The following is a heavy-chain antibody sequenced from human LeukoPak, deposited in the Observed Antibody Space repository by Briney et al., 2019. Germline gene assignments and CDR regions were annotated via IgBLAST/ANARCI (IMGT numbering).Heavy chain of an antibody. V-gene: IGHV4-34*01. Sequence: SETLSLTCAVYGGSFRGYYWSWVRQPPGKGLEWIGEINHSGSTNYNPSLKSRVTISVDTSKNQFSLKLSSVTAADTAVYYCARTQGFDPWGQGTLVTVSS. CDR1: GGSFRGYY. CDR2: INHSGST. CDR3: ARTQGFDP. J-gene: IGHJ5*02.